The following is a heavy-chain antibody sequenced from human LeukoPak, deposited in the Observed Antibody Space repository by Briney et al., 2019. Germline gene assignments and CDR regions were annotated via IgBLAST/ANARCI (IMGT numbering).Heavy chain of an antibody. Sequence: GGSLRLSGAASGFTFSNYAMSWVRQAPGKGLEWVSIIGYRGGSIYYAYSVQGRFTISRDNSKNTLYLQMNSLRAEDTVVYYCAREPTMIVVVLDYWGQGTLVTVSS. D-gene: IGHD3-22*01. V-gene: IGHV3-23*01. CDR2: IGYRGGSI. CDR1: GFTFSNYA. J-gene: IGHJ4*02. CDR3: AREPTMIVVVLDY.